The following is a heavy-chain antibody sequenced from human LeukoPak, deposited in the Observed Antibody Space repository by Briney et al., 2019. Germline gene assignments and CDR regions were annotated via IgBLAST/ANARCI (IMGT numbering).Heavy chain of an antibody. CDR1: GFTFSSYG. CDR3: AKAARFESSWPGSGCGLQH. J-gene: IGHJ1*01. Sequence: GGSLRLSCAASGFTFSSYGMHWVRQAPGKGLEWVAVISYDGSNKYYADSVKGRFTISRDNSKNTLYLQMNSLRAEDTAVYYCAKAARFESSWPGSGCGLQHWGQGTLVTVSS. CDR2: ISYDGSNK. V-gene: IGHV3-30*18. D-gene: IGHD6-13*01.